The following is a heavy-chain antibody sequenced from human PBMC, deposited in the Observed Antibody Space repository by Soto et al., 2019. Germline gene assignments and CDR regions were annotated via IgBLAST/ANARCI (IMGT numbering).Heavy chain of an antibody. Sequence: QITLKESGPPLVKPTQTLTLTCTFSGFSLSTSGVGVGWIRQPPGKALEWLALIYWNDDKRYSPSLKSRLTITKDTSKNQVVLTMTNMDPVDTATYYCAHRPTVAYYYGMDVWGQGTTVTVSS. V-gene: IGHV2-5*01. CDR1: GFSLSTSGVG. CDR3: AHRPTVAYYYGMDV. J-gene: IGHJ6*02. CDR2: IYWNDDK.